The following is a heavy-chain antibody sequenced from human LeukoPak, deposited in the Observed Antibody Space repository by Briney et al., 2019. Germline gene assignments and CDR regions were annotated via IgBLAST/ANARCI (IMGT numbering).Heavy chain of an antibody. CDR1: GGSIRRSGYF. CDR3: ARQGYGYEAFDY. Sequence: SETLSLTCTVPGGSIRRSGYFWGWIRQPPGKGLEWIGSISYGGSTYYNPSLQSRATISVDTSKNQFSLKVSSVTAADTAVYYCARQGYGYEAFDYWGQGTLGTVSS. D-gene: IGHD5-12*01. J-gene: IGHJ4*02. V-gene: IGHV4-39*01. CDR2: ISYGGST.